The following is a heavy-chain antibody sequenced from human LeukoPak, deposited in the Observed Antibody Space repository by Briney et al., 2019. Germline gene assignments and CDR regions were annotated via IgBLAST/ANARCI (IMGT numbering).Heavy chain of an antibody. CDR2: INNDGTAT. J-gene: IGHJ4*02. CDR1: GFTFSANW. D-gene: IGHD1-1*01. CDR3: AREILEPGKTHEY. V-gene: IGHV3-74*01. Sequence: YPGRSLRLSCAASGFTFSANWMHWVRQVPGKWLVWVSRINNDGTATFFADSVKGRFTISRDNAKNTLYLQMDSLRAEDTAMYYCAREILEPGKTHEYWGQGTLVPVSS.